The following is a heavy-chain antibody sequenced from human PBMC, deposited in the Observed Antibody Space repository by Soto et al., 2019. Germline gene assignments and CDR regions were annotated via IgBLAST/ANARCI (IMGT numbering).Heavy chain of an antibody. J-gene: IGHJ6*02. CDR1: GFTFSSYA. D-gene: IGHD2-15*01. CDR3: AKDTRWVVSAPPETARYGMDV. Sequence: EVQLLESGGGLVQPGGSLRLSCAASGFTFSSYAMNWVRQAPGKGLEWVSAISGSGGSTYYADSVKGRFTISRDNSKNTLYLQMNSLRAEQTAVYYCAKDTRWVVSAPPETARYGMDVWGQGTTVTVS. CDR2: ISGSGGST. V-gene: IGHV3-23*01.